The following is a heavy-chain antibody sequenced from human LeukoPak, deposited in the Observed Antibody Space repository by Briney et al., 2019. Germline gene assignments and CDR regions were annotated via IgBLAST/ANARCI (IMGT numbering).Heavy chain of an antibody. CDR3: ARLQGAGARPGYYYMDI. D-gene: IGHD6-6*01. Sequence: PSETLSLTCSVSGGSISVGGYFWGWIRQPPGKGLEWVGTIYYSGYTSYNPSLKSRVTMSVDTSKNQFSLKLSSVTAADTAVYYCARLQGAGARPGYYYMDIWGKGITVTVSS. J-gene: IGHJ6*03. CDR2: IYYSGYT. CDR1: GGSISVGGYF. V-gene: IGHV4-39*07.